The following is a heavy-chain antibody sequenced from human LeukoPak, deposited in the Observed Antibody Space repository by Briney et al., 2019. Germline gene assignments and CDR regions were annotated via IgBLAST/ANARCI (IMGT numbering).Heavy chain of an antibody. Sequence: SETLSLTCTVSGGSISSGSYYWSWIRQPAGKGLEWIGRIYTSGSTNYNPSLKSRVTISVDTSKNQFSLKLSSVTAADMAVYYCARETYGSGYYYYYMDVWGKGTTVTISS. V-gene: IGHV4-61*02. J-gene: IGHJ6*03. CDR1: GGSISSGSYY. CDR2: IYTSGST. CDR3: ARETYGSGYYYYYMDV. D-gene: IGHD3-10*01.